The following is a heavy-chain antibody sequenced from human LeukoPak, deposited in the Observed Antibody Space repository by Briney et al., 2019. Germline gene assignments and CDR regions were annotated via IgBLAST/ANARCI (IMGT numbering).Heavy chain of an antibody. D-gene: IGHD1/OR15-1a*01. CDR2: IYPGDSDT. CDR1: EYSFTNYW. J-gene: IGHJ4*02. CDR3: ARAITGTAPDFDY. V-gene: IGHV5-51*01. Sequence: GESLKISCKGSEYSFTNYWIGWVRQMPGKGLEWMGIIYPGDSDTKYSPSLQGQVTVSADKSISTAYLQWSSLKAPDTAMYYCARAITGTAPDFDYWGQGTLVTVSS.